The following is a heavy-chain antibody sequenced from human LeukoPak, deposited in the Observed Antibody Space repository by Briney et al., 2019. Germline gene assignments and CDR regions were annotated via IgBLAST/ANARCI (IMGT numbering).Heavy chain of an antibody. CDR3: AKDRPYCSGGSCPFDY. J-gene: IGHJ4*02. Sequence: PGRSLRLSCAASGFTFSSYAMSWVRQAPGKGLEWVSAISGSGGSTYYADSVKGRFTISRDNSKNTLYLQMNSLRAEDTAVYYCAKDRPYCSGGSCPFDYWGQGTLVTVSS. CDR2: ISGSGGST. D-gene: IGHD2-15*01. CDR1: GFTFSSYA. V-gene: IGHV3-23*01.